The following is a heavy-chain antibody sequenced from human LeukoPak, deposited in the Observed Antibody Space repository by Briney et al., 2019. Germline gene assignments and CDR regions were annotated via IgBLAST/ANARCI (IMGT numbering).Heavy chain of an antibody. Sequence: PGGSLRLSCAASEFSFSSYEMSWVRQAPGKGPEWVSGISGSGDRTYYADSVKGRFTISRDNSKNTLYLQMNSLRAEDTAVYYCAKRPSSERYYYDSSGYYHQLDYWGQGTLVTVSS. CDR3: AKRPSSERYYYDSSGYYHQLDY. D-gene: IGHD3-22*01. CDR2: ISGSGDRT. CDR1: EFSFSSYE. J-gene: IGHJ4*02. V-gene: IGHV3-23*01.